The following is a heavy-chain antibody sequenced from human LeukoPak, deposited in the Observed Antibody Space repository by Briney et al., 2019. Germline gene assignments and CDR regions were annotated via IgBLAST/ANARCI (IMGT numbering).Heavy chain of an antibody. J-gene: IGHJ4*02. Sequence: ASVKVSCKASGDTFTGYYMNWVRQAPGQELEWMGWIDPNSGGTNYTQKFQGRVTMTRDHSISTAYMELSRLRSDDTAVYYCARDPDNFDYDYWGQGTLVTVSS. CDR2: IDPNSGGT. D-gene: IGHD4-11*01. CDR1: GDTFTGYY. V-gene: IGHV1-2*02. CDR3: ARDPDNFDYDY.